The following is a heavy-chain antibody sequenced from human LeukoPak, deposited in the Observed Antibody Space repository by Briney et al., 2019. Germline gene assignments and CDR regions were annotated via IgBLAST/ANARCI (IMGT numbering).Heavy chain of an antibody. J-gene: IGHJ3*02. CDR3: ARFYLSDGYSVGGRDAVYI. CDR1: GFTFSYYE. V-gene: IGHV3-48*03. Sequence: PGGSLRLSCAASGFTFSYYEMNWIRQAPGKGLEWASYISGSGSTIYYADSVKGRFTISRDNSKNTLYLQMNSLRADVTAVYYCARFYLSDGYSVGGRDAVYIWGQGTMVTVSS. CDR2: ISGSGSTI. D-gene: IGHD5-24*01.